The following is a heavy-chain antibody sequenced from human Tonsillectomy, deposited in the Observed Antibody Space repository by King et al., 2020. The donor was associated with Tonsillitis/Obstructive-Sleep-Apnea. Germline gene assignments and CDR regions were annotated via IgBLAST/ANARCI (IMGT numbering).Heavy chain of an antibody. Sequence: QLVQSGGGLVQPGGSLKLSCAASGFTFSGSAMHWVRQASGKGLEWVGRIRSKANSYATAYAASVKGRFTISRDDSKNTAYLQMNSLKTEGTAVYYCTRRGCSSTSCYENYYYYGMDVWGQGTTVTVSS. V-gene: IGHV3-73*01. CDR3: TRRGCSSTSCYENYYYYGMDV. J-gene: IGHJ6*02. CDR2: IRSKANSYAT. CDR1: GFTFSGSA. D-gene: IGHD2-2*01.